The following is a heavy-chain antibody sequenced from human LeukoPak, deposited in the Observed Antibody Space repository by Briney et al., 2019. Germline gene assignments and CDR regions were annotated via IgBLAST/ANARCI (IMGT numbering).Heavy chain of an antibody. D-gene: IGHD3/OR15-3a*01. CDR1: GFTVSSNY. V-gene: IGHV3-53*01. J-gene: IGHJ4*02. Sequence: GGSLRLSCAASGFTVSSNYMSWVRQAPGKGLEWVSVIYSGGSTYYADSVKGRFTISRDNSKNTLYLQMNSLRAEDTAVYYCAREPAYVDSDYGGKETLVPVSS. CDR3: AREPAYVDSDY. CDR2: IYSGGST.